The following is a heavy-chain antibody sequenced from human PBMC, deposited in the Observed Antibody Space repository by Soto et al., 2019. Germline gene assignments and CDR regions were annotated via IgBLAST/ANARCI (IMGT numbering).Heavy chain of an antibody. D-gene: IGHD3-3*01. V-gene: IGHV3-23*01. Sequence: GGSLRLSCAASGFTFSSYDMSWVRRAPGKGLEWVSFISDSGDNRHYADSVKGRFTISRDNSKNTLYLQMNSLRAEDTAVYYCARARITIFGVVIPPLDYWGQGTLVTVSS. CDR3: ARARITIFGVVIPPLDY. J-gene: IGHJ4*02. CDR1: GFTFSSYD. CDR2: ISDSGDNR.